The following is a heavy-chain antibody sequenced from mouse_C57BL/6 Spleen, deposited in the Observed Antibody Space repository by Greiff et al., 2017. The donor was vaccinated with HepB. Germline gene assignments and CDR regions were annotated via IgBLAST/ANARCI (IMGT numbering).Heavy chain of an antibody. CDR1: GYAFSSSW. V-gene: IGHV1-82*01. CDR2: IYPGDGDT. J-gene: IGHJ4*01. CDR3: ARIITTVVAEDYYAMDY. Sequence: QVQLKESGPELVKPGASVKISCKASGYAFSSSWMNWVKQRPGKGLEWIGRIYPGDGDTNYNGKFKGKATLTADKSSSTAYMQLSSLTSEDSAVYCCARIITTVVAEDYYAMDYWGQGTSVTVSS. D-gene: IGHD1-1*01.